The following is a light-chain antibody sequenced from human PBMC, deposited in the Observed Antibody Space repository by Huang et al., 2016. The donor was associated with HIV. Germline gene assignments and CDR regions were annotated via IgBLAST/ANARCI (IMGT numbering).Light chain of an antibody. CDR3: QQYHSLPWT. CDR1: QGIGNS. V-gene: IGKV1-NL1*01. Sequence: DIQMTQSPSSLSASVGDRVTITCRASQGIGNSLAWYQQKPEKAPRLLLYATSTLESGVPSRVSGSGSGTHYTLTINTLQPEDIASYYGQQYHSLPWTFGQGTKVEIK. J-gene: IGKJ1*01. CDR2: ATS.